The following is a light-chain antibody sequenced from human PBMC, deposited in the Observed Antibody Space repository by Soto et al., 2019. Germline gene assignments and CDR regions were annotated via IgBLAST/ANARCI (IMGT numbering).Light chain of an antibody. CDR2: GTS. CDR1: QSISRN. J-gene: IGKJ1*01. CDR3: QQYDNWPRT. Sequence: EIVMTQSPATLSVSPGEGGTLSCRASQSISRNLAWYQQKPGQAPRLLIYGTSTRATGIPARFSGSGSGTEFTLTISSRQSEDFAFYYCQQYDNWPRTFGQGTKVEVK. V-gene: IGKV3-15*01.